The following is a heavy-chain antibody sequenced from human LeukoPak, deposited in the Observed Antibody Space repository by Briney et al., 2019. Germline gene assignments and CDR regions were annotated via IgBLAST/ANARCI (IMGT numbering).Heavy chain of an antibody. CDR3: ARVGGYCSGGSCYSDY. D-gene: IGHD2-15*01. V-gene: IGHV1-2*02. CDR1: GYTFTGYY. Sequence: ASVKVSCKASGYTFTGYYMHWVRQAPGQGLEWMGWINPNSGGTNYAQKFQGRVTMTRDTSISTAYMELSRLRSDHTAVYYCARVGGYCSGGSCYSDYWGQGTLVTVSS. CDR2: INPNSGGT. J-gene: IGHJ4*02.